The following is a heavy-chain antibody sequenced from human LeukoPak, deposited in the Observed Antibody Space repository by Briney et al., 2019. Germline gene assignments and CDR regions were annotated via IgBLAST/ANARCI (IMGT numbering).Heavy chain of an antibody. V-gene: IGHV4-4*07. CDR3: AIRTPNPSEY. D-gene: IGHD1-14*01. CDR2: IYTSGGT. J-gene: IGHJ4*02. Sequence: SETLSLTCTVSGDSISSYYWSWIRQPAGKGLQWIGRIYTSGGTNYNPSLKSRVTMSVDTSKNQLSLKLSSVTAADTAVYYCAIRTPNPSEYWGQGTLVTVSS. CDR1: GDSISSYY.